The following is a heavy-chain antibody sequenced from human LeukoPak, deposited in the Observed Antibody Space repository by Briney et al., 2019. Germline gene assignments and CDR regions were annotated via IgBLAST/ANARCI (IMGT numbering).Heavy chain of an antibody. CDR1: GFTFSSYG. J-gene: IGHJ4*02. CDR3: AKDLNYYGSGSYSFDY. D-gene: IGHD3-10*01. Sequence: GGSLRLSCAASGFTFSSYGMHWVRQAPGKGLEGVAFIRYDGSNKYYADSVKGRFTISRDNSKNTLYLQMNSLRAEDTAVYYCAKDLNYYGSGSYSFDYWGQGTLVTVSS. CDR2: IRYDGSNK. V-gene: IGHV3-30*02.